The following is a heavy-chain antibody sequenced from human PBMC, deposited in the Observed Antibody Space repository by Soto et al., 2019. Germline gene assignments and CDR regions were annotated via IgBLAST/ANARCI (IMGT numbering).Heavy chain of an antibody. J-gene: IGHJ6*02. CDR3: ARDMVLWFGESQYYYGMDV. D-gene: IGHD3-10*01. V-gene: IGHV1-69*13. CDR2: IIRIFGTA. Sequence: ASVKVSCKASAGTFSSYAISWVRQAPGQGLEGMGGIIRIFGTANYAQKFQGRVTITAYESTSTAYMELSSLRSEDTAVYYCARDMVLWFGESQYYYGMDVWGQGPTVTVSS. CDR1: AGTFSSYA.